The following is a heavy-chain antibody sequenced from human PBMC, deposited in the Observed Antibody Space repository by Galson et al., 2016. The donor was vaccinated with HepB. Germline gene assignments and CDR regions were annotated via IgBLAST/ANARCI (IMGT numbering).Heavy chain of an antibody. J-gene: IGHJ6*04. D-gene: IGHD6-6*01. CDR2: VYTSGST. Sequence: TLSLTCTVSGGSISSGSYSWNWIRQPAGKGLEWVGRVYTSGSTDYNPSLKSRVTISVDTSQNQFSLKLISVTAADTAVYYCARGGTRSSDYDHSLDVWGKGTTVTVAS. CDR3: ARGGTRSSDYDHSLDV. CDR1: GGSISSGSYS. V-gene: IGHV4-61*02.